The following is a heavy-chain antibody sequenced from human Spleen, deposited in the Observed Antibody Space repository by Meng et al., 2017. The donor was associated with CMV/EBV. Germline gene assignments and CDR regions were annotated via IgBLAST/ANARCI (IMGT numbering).Heavy chain of an antibody. Sequence: ASVKVSCKASGYTFTSYYMHWVRQAPGQGLEWMGIINPSGGSTSYAQKFQGRVTMTRDTSISTVYMDLSSLRSDDTAVYYCARGAGYCPSASCYNHNWYFDLWGRGTLVTVSS. D-gene: IGHD2-2*02. V-gene: IGHV1-46*01. CDR2: INPSGGST. CDR3: ARGAGYCPSASCYNHNWYFDL. CDR1: GYTFTSYY. J-gene: IGHJ2*01.